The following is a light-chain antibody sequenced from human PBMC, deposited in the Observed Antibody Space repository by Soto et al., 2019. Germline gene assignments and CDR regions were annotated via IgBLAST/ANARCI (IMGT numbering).Light chain of an antibody. V-gene: IGLV2-14*01. CDR1: SSDVGGYNY. Sequence: QSALTQPASVSGSPGQSITISCTGTSSDVGGYNYVSWYQQHPGKAPKLMIDEVSNRPSGVSNLFSGSKSGNTASMTISGLQAEDEAEYYCSSYTRIRTSYVFGTGTKLTVL. J-gene: IGLJ1*01. CDR2: EVS. CDR3: SSYTRIRTSYV.